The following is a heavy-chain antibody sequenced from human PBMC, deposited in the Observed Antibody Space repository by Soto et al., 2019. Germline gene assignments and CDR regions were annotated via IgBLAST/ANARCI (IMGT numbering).Heavy chain of an antibody. V-gene: IGHV3-21*01. CDR3: ASQGHIVVVPAAHRGYYYYYYGMDV. J-gene: IGHJ6*02. CDR1: GFTFSSYS. Sequence: GGSLSLSCAASGFTFSSYSMNWVRQAPGKGLEWVSSISSSSSYIYYADSVKGRFTISRDNAKNSLYLQMDSLRAEDTAVYYCASQGHIVVVPAAHRGYYYYYYGMDVWGQGTTVTVSS. CDR2: ISSSSSYI. D-gene: IGHD2-2*01.